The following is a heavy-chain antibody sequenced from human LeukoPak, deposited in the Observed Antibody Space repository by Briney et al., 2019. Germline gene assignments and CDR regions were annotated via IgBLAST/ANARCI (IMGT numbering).Heavy chain of an antibody. CDR3: AQDPSIYCSTGSCYSVDY. CDR2: ISGSGGST. V-gene: IGHV3-23*01. D-gene: IGHD2-15*01. CDR1: GFTFSSYA. Sequence: GGSLRLSCAASGFTFSSYAMSWVRQAPGKGLEWVSGISGSGGSTYYADSVKGRFTISRDNSKNTLYLQMNSLRAEDTAVYYCAQDPSIYCSTGSCYSVDYWGQGTLVTVSS. J-gene: IGHJ4*02.